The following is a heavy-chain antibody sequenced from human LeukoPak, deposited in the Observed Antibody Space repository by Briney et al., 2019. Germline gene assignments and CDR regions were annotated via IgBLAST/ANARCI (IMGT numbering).Heavy chain of an antibody. CDR2: ISGSSSYT. CDR3: ASRGYSDYPLYYFDF. D-gene: IGHD5-12*01. CDR1: GFTFRDYY. Sequence: GGSLRLSCAASGFTFRDYYINWVRQAPGKGLEWVSYISGSSSYTNYVDSVKGRFTISRDNAKNSLYLRMNSLRAEDTAVYYCASRGYSDYPLYYFDFWGQGTLVTVSS. V-gene: IGHV3-11*06. J-gene: IGHJ4*02.